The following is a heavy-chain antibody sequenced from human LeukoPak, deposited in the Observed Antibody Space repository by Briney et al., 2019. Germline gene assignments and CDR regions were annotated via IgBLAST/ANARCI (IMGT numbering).Heavy chain of an antibody. CDR2: IYPGDSDT. CDR3: ARLPGTEDYYYYYMDV. D-gene: IGHD1-1*01. V-gene: IGHV5-51*01. Sequence: GESLKISCKGSGYSFTSYWIGWVRQMPGKGLEWMGIIYPGDSDTRYSPSFQGQVTISADKSISTAYLQWSSLKASDTAMYYCARLPGTEDYYYYYMDVWGKGTTVTASS. CDR1: GYSFTSYW. J-gene: IGHJ6*03.